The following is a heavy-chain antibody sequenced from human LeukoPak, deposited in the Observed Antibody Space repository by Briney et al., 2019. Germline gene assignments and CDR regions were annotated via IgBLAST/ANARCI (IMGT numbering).Heavy chain of an antibody. J-gene: IGHJ4*02. CDR1: GYTFTSYG. Sequence: GASVKVSCKASGYTFTSYGISWVRQAPGQGLEWMGWISAYNGNTNYAQKLQGRVTMTTDTSTSTAYMELRSLRSDDTAVYYCARGAEYYDFWSGPFDYWGQGTLVTVSS. CDR2: ISAYNGNT. D-gene: IGHD3-3*01. CDR3: ARGAEYYDFWSGPFDY. V-gene: IGHV1-18*01.